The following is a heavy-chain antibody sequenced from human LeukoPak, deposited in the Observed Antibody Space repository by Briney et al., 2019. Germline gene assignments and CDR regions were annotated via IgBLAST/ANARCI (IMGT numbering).Heavy chain of an antibody. CDR1: GGSISSYY. V-gene: IGHV4-59*01. CDR2: IYYSGST. D-gene: IGHD2-2*01. J-gene: IGHJ4*02. Sequence: SETLSLTCTVSGGSISSYYWSWIRQPPGKGLEWIGYIYYSGSTNYNPSLKSRVTISVDTSKNQFSLKLSSVTAADTAVYYCARDLCSSTSCYERGIDYWGQGTLVTVSS. CDR3: ARDLCSSTSCYERGIDY.